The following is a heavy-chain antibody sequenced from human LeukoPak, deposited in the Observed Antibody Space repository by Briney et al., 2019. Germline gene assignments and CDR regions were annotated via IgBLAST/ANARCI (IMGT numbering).Heavy chain of an antibody. V-gene: IGHV4-39*07. CDR1: DGSISSSSYY. Sequence: SETLSLTCTVSDGSISSSSYYWGWIRQPPGQGLEWIGTIYYSGSTYYNPSLKSRVTISVDTSKNQFSLKLSSVTAADTAVYYCARVPPILDGGNPLWGQGTLVTVSS. J-gene: IGHJ4*02. CDR3: ARVPPILDGGNPL. D-gene: IGHD4-23*01. CDR2: IYYSGST.